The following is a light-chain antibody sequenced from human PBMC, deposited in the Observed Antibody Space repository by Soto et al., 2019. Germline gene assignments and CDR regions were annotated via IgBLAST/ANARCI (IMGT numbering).Light chain of an antibody. J-gene: IGLJ2*01. V-gene: IGLV2-23*02. CDR2: EVS. CDR3: CSYAGRLV. CDR1: SSDVGSYNL. Sequence: QSALTQPASVSGSPGQSITISCTGTSSDVGSYNLVSWYQQHPGKAPKLMIYEVSKRPSGVSNRFSGSKSGNTASLTISGLQAEDEADYYCCSYAGRLVFGGGTKLTV.